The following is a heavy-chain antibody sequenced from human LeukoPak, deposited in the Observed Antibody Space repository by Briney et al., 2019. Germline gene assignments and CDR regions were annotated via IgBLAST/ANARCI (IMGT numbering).Heavy chain of an antibody. CDR2: ISWNSGSI. CDR3: ANSAYYYGSGSSYAFDI. D-gene: IGHD3-10*01. J-gene: IGHJ3*02. Sequence: GGSLRLSCAASGFTFADYAMHWVRQAPGKGLEWVSGISWNSGSIGYADSVKGRFTISRDNAKNSLYLQMNSLRAEDTALYYCANSAYYYGSGSSYAFDIWGQGTMVTVSS. V-gene: IGHV3-9*01. CDR1: GFTFADYA.